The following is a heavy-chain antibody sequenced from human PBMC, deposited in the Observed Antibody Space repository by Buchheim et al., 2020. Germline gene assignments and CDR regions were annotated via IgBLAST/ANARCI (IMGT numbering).Heavy chain of an antibody. Sequence: QVQLQESGPGLVKPSETLSLTCTVSGGSVSSESYYWSWIRQPPGKGLEWIGYIYYSGSTNYNPSLKSRVTISVDKSKNQFSLKLSSVTAADTAVYYCARQPSSGSFYYYGMDVWGQGTT. CDR3: ARQPSSGSFYYYGMDV. J-gene: IGHJ6*02. CDR2: IYYSGST. D-gene: IGHD3-22*01. V-gene: IGHV4-61*01. CDR1: GGSVSSESYY.